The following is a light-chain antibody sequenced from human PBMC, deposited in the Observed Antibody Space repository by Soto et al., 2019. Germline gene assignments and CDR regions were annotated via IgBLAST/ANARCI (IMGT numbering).Light chain of an antibody. CDR2: EVS. CDR3: SSQTASATVL. CDR1: SSDVGTYNF. Sequence: QSVLTQPPSASGSPGQSVNISCTGTSSDVGTYNFVSWYQQFPGKAPKLMIYEVSNRPSGVSDRFSGSKSGNTASLIISGLRPEDEADYYCSSQTASATVLFGGGTKLTVL. V-gene: IGLV2-8*01. J-gene: IGLJ2*01.